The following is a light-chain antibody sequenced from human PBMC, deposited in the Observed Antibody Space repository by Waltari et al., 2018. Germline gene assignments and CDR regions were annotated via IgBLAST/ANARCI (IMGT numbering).Light chain of an antibody. J-gene: IGKJ1*01. CDR3: QQYRSTLWT. CDR2: AAS. V-gene: IGKV3-20*01. Sequence: EVVLTQSPGTLSLSPGERATLSCRASQSLSRSRLAWYQQKPGQAPRLLMYAASRRATGIPDRFSGSGSGTDFTLTISSLQAEDVAVYYCQQYRSTLWTFGQGTRVEIK. CDR1: QSLSRSR.